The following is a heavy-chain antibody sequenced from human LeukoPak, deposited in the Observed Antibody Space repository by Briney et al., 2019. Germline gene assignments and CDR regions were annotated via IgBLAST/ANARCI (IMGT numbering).Heavy chain of an antibody. Sequence: GRSLRLSCAASGFTFSSYGMHWVRQAPGKGLEWVAFISYDGSNKYYADSVKGRFTISRDNSKNTLYPQMNNLRADDTAVYYCAKARYDGEVMIATTDYWGQGTLVTVSS. J-gene: IGHJ4*02. D-gene: IGHD2-15*01. CDR2: ISYDGSNK. CDR3: AKARYDGEVMIATTDY. V-gene: IGHV3-30*18. CDR1: GFTFSSYG.